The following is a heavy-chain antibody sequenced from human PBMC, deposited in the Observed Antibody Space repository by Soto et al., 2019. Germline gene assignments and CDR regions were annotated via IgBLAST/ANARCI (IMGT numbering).Heavy chain of an antibody. CDR1: GFTFSTYA. V-gene: IGHV3-23*01. CDR2: ITASGIT. CDR3: AKGQQLLNYNYYGLDV. J-gene: IGHJ6*02. Sequence: GGSLRLSCAASGFTFSTYAMNWVRQAPGQGLGWVSTITASGITYQAESVQGRFTLSRDNSKNTLSLQMNSLRAEDTAVYYCAKGQQLLNYNYYGLDVWGQGTTVTVS. D-gene: IGHD4-4*01.